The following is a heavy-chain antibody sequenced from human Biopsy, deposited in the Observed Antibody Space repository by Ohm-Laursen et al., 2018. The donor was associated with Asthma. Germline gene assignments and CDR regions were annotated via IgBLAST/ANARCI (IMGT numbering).Heavy chain of an antibody. CDR1: GFTFSSYS. CDR3: ARDGTDMNGAMTKDY. D-gene: IGHD1-26*01. Sequence: SLRLSCAASGFTFSSYSMNWVRQAPGKGLEWVSSISSSSSYIYYADSVKGRFTISRDNAKNSLYLQMNSLRAEDTAVYYCARDGTDMNGAMTKDYWGQGTLVTVSS. V-gene: IGHV3-21*01. J-gene: IGHJ4*02. CDR2: ISSSSSYI.